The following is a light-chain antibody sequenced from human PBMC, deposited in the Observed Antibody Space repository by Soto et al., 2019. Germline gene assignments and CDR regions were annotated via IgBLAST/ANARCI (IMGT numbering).Light chain of an antibody. J-gene: IGKJ2*01. Sequence: EIVLTQSPATLSLSPGERATLSCRASQSVSSYLAWYQQKPGQAPRLLIYDASNRATGIPVRFSGSGSGTDFTLTISSPEPEDFAVYYCQQRSTWPAYTFGQGTRLEIK. CDR3: QQRSTWPAYT. V-gene: IGKV3-11*01. CDR1: QSVSSY. CDR2: DAS.